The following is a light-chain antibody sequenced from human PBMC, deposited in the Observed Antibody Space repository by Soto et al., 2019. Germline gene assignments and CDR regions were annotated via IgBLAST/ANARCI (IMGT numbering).Light chain of an antibody. J-gene: IGKJ5*01. CDR2: DGS. Sequence: DIQMTQSPCSLSASVGDRVTITCQASQDITNYLNWYQQKPGKAPRLLVYDGSNLDTGVPSRFSGSGSGTHFSFTISSLHPEDIATYYCQQFDSLPITFGQGIRLEI. V-gene: IGKV1-33*01. CDR1: QDITNY. CDR3: QQFDSLPIT.